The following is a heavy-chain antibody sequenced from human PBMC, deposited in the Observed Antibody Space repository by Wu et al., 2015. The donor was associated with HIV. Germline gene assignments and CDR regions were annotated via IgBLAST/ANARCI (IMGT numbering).Heavy chain of an antibody. Sequence: VQLLQSGAEVKKPGTTVKISCKVSGYIFTDYYIHWVQQAPGKGLEWMGIVDPKDGETKYAQRFQGRVTMTTDTSTSTAYMELRSLRSDDTAVYYCARDRWLQPYYYYMDVWGKGTTVTVS. CDR1: GYIFTDYY. CDR2: VDPKDGET. V-gene: IGHV1-69-2*01. CDR3: ARDRWLQPYYYYMDV. J-gene: IGHJ6*03. D-gene: IGHD5-24*01.